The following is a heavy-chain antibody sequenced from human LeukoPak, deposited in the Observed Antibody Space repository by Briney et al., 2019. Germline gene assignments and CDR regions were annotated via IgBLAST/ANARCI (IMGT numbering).Heavy chain of an antibody. D-gene: IGHD6-6*01. CDR3: ARGQYSSSSRNSYKYYYGMDV. Sequence: SETLSLTCAVYGGSFSGYYWSWIRQPPGKGLEWIGEINHSGSTNYNPSLKSRVTISVDRSKNQFSLKLSSVTAADTAVYYCARGQYSSSSRNSYKYYYGMDVWGQGTTVTVSS. V-gene: IGHV4-34*01. J-gene: IGHJ6*02. CDR2: INHSGST. CDR1: GGSFSGYY.